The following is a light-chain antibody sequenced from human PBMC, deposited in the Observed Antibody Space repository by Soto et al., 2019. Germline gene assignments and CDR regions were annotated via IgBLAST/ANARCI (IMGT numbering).Light chain of an antibody. CDR1: QSISSW. V-gene: IGKV1-5*01. CDR3: QQYHSL. J-gene: IGKJ1*01. CDR2: DAS. Sequence: DLQITQSPSTLSAAVGARVTITCRTSQSISSWFDWYQQKPGKAPKLLIYDASSLESGIPSRLRGRGSGTEFTLTISSLQPDDYETYYYQQYHSLVGQGTKVDIK.